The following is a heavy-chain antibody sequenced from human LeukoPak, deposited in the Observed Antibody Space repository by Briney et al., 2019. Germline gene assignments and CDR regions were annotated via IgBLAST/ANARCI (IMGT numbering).Heavy chain of an antibody. Sequence: VASVKVSCKASVYTFTGYYMHWVRQPPGRGLEWMGWINPNSCGTNYAQKFQGRVTMTRETPFNTAYMELSRLRADDTAVYECAIDRGYSGCPLPYYYYYMDVWGKGPTVTVSS. CDR2: INPNSCGT. CDR1: VYTFTGYY. V-gene: IGHV1-2*02. J-gene: IGHJ6*03. CDR3: AIDRGYSGCPLPYYYYYMDV. D-gene: IGHD5-12*01.